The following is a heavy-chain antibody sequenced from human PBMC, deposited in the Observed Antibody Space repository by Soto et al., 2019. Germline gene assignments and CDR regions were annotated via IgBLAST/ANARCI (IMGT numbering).Heavy chain of an antibody. CDR2: IYYSGST. CDR1: GGSISSYY. D-gene: IGHD4-17*01. J-gene: IGHJ3*02. V-gene: IGHV4-59*01. Sequence: SETLSLTCTVSGGSISSYYWSWIRQPPGKGLEWIGYIYYSGSTNYNPSLKSRVTISVDTSKNQFSLKLSSVTAADTAVYYCARDTGMTTVTTDAFDIWGQGTMVTVSS. CDR3: ARDTGMTTVTTDAFDI.